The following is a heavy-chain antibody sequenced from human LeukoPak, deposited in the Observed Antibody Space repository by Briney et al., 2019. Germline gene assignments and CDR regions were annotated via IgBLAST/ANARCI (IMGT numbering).Heavy chain of an antibody. CDR2: MSGRGSST. V-gene: IGHV3-23*01. CDR1: GFTFSSYA. J-gene: IGHJ6*03. Sequence: GGSLRLSCAASGFTFSSYAMSWVRQAPGKGLEWVSAMSGRGSSTYYAASVKGRITISRDNSKNTLYLQMNSLRAGDTAVYYCAKHESYYYCFYMDVWGKGTTVTVSS. CDR3: AKHESYYYCFYMDV.